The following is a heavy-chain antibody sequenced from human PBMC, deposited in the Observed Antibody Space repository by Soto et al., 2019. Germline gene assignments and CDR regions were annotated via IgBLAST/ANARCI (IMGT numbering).Heavy chain of an antibody. V-gene: IGHV3-23*01. J-gene: IGHJ4*02. D-gene: IGHD2-2*01. Sequence: GGSLRPSCAASGFTFNSYAMGWVRQTPGKGLEWVSAITGSGSDTYYTDSVKGRFTISRDNSKNTLYLQMNSLRAEDTAVYYCAKLGSSSWSPHYYFDYWGQGTLVTVSS. CDR3: AKLGSSSWSPHYYFDY. CDR1: GFTFNSYA. CDR2: ITGSGSDT.